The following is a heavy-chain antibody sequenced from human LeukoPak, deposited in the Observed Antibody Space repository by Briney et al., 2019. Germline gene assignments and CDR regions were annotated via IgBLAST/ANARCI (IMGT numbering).Heavy chain of an antibody. V-gene: IGHV4-4*07. CDR1: GGSISSYY. CDR3: ASSTSYGRSPLPFDAFDI. D-gene: IGHD5-18*01. CDR2: IYTSGST. Sequence: PSETLSLTCTVSGGSISSYYWSWIRQPAGKGLEWIGRIYTSGSTNYNPSLKSRVTMSVDTSKNQFSLKLSSVTAADTAVYYCASSTSYGRSPLPFDAFDIWGQGTMVTVSS. J-gene: IGHJ3*02.